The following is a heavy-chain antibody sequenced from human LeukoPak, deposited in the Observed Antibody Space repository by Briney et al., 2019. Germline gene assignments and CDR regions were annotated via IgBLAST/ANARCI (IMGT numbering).Heavy chain of an antibody. CDR2: IWYDGSNK. CDR1: GFTFSRYG. V-gene: IGHV3-33*01. Sequence: PGGSLRLSCAASGFTFSRYGMHWVRQAPGKGLEWVAIIWYDGSNKYYGDSVKGRFTVSRDDSKNTLYLQMNSLRAEDTAVYYCARGSGLVVRGDFFDYWGQGTLVTVSP. J-gene: IGHJ4*02. D-gene: IGHD3-10*01. CDR3: ARGSGLVVRGDFFDY.